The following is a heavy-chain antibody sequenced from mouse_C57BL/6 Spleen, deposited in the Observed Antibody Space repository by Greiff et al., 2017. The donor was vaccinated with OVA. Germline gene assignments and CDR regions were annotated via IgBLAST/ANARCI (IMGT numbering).Heavy chain of an antibody. Sequence: QVQLQQSGPELVKPGASVKISCKASGYAFSSSWMNWVKQRPGKGLEWIGRIYPGDGDTNYNGKFKGKATLTADKSSSTAYMQLSSLTSEDSAVYFCARTAQVPYAMDYWGQGTSVTVSS. CDR3: ARTAQVPYAMDY. J-gene: IGHJ4*01. CDR1: GYAFSSSW. CDR2: IYPGDGDT. V-gene: IGHV1-82*01. D-gene: IGHD3-2*02.